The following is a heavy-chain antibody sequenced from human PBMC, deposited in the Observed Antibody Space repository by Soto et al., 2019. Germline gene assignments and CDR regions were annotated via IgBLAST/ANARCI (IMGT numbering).Heavy chain of an antibody. D-gene: IGHD1-1*01. J-gene: IGHJ4*02. Sequence: QVQLVESGGGVVQPGRSLRLSCAASGFMFSNHGMHWVRQAPGKGLEWVAVIWSDGNNRYYADSVKGRFTISRDNSKNTLYRQRNSLRAEDTAVYYCVRGDNWNDEASDYWGQGTLVTVSS. CDR2: IWSDGNNR. CDR1: GFMFSNHG. CDR3: VRGDNWNDEASDY. V-gene: IGHV3-33*01.